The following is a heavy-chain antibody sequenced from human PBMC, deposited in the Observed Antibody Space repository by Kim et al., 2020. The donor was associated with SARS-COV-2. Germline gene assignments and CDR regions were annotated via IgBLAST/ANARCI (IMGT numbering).Heavy chain of an antibody. D-gene: IGHD4-4*01. V-gene: IGHV3-74*01. Sequence: GGSLRLSCVASGFTFSNDWMHWVRRAPGKGLVWVSNIKGDGRDASYADSVKGRFTISRDNAKNTLYLQMNSLRVEDTAVYYCVREGGDDYTYLYWGQGTLVTVSS. CDR1: GFTFSNDW. CDR2: IKGDGRDA. J-gene: IGHJ4*02. CDR3: VREGGDDYTYLY.